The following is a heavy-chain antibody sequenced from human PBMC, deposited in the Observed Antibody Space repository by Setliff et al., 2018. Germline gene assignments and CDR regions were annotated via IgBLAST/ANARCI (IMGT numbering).Heavy chain of an antibody. CDR2: FYDSRGDT. CDR1: GFTFSQYN. D-gene: IGHD3-10*01. CDR3: AKDKDVRVDYFDY. Sequence: PGGSLRLSCAASGFTFSQYNLNWVRQAPGKRLEWVSIFYDSRGDTYYADSVKGRFTVSKDNSKNTMYLQMNSLRAEDTAIYYCAKDKDVRVDYFDYWGPGTLVTVS. V-gene: IGHV3-23*03. J-gene: IGHJ4*02.